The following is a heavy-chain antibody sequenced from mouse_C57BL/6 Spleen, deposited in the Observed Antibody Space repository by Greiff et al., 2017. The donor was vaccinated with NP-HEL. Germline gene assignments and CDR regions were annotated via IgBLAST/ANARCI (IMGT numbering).Heavy chain of an antibody. CDR2: INPNNGGT. Sequence: VQLQQSGPELVKPGASVTISCKASGYTFTDYYMNWVKQSHGKSLEWIGDINPNNGGTSYNQKFKGKATLTVDKSSSTAYMELRSLTSEDSAVYYCARGEDYAMDYWGQGTSVTVSS. CDR3: ARGEDYAMDY. V-gene: IGHV1-26*01. CDR1: GYTFTDYY. J-gene: IGHJ4*01.